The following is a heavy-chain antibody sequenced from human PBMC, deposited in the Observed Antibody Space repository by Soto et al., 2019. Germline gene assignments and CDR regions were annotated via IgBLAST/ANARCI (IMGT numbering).Heavy chain of an antibody. D-gene: IGHD3-3*01. CDR1: GGSISGYY. J-gene: IGHJ6*02. V-gene: IGHV4-59*12. Sequence: SETLSLTCTVSGGSISGYYWSWIRQPPGKGLEWIGYIYYSGSTNYNPSLKSRVTISVDTSKNQFSLKLSSVTAADTAVYYCARDRYSYYDFWSGSLPYYYYGMDVWGQGTTVTVSS. CDR2: IYYSGST. CDR3: ARDRYSYYDFWSGSLPYYYYGMDV.